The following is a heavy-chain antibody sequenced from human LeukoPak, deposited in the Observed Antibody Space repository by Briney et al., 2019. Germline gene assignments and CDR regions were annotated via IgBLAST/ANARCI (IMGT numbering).Heavy chain of an antibody. CDR3: AKRGESCSSTNCLKYPFDY. CDR2: ICGCGVDT. V-gene: IGHV3-23*01. CDR1: GFTVNSNY. Sequence: GGPLRLSCAASGFTVNSNYMSWVRQAPGKGLEWVSAICGCGVDTYYADSVKGRFTISRDNAKNTLYLQMNSLRAEDTAVYYCAKRGESCSSTNCLKYPFDYWGQGTLVTVPS. D-gene: IGHD2-2*01. J-gene: IGHJ4*02.